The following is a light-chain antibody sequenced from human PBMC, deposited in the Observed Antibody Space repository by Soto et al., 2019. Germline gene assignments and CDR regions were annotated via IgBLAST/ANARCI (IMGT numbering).Light chain of an antibody. CDR3: QQYNSYDMWS. Sequence: DIQMTQSPSTLSASVGDRVTITCRASQSISSWLAWYQQKPGKAPKLLIYSASSLESGVPSRFSGSGSGTEFTLTISSLQPDDFATYYCQQYNSYDMWSFGQGTKVDIK. CDR1: QSISSW. CDR2: SAS. V-gene: IGKV1-5*01. J-gene: IGKJ1*01.